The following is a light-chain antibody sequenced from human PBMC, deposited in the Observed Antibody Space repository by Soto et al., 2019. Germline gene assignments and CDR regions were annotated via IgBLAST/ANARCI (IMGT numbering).Light chain of an antibody. V-gene: IGKV1-5*01. J-gene: IGKJ1*01. CDR1: QSVSGW. Sequence: DIQMTQTPSTLSASVGDRVTITCRARQSVSGWLAWYQQKPGKAPNLLIYDASALKRGVPSRFSGSGSGTEFTLPIYCLQPDDFATYYCQQYDYYSGTFGQGTKVEVK. CDR2: DAS. CDR3: QQYDYYSGT.